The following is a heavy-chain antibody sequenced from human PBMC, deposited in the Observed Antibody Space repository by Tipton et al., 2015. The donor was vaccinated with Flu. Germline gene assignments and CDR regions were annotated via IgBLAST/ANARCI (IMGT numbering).Heavy chain of an antibody. CDR2: IYYSGST. CDR3: ARQFYRNYWDWSFDL. CDR1: GGSISGNY. Sequence: TLSLTCTVSGGSISGNYWNWIRQPPGRGLEWIGYIYYSGSTNFNPSLKSRASISVDASKNQFSLRLSSVTAADTAVYYCARQFYRNYWDWSFDLWGRGTLVTVSS. V-gene: IGHV4-59*01. J-gene: IGHJ2*01. D-gene: IGHD4-11*01.